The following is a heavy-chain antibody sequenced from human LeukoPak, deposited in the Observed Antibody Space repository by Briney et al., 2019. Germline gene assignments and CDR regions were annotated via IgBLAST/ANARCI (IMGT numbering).Heavy chain of an antibody. CDR2: IASKTDGGTT. CDR1: GSTFTSYW. Sequence: GGSLRLSCAASGSTFTSYWMSWVRQAPGKGLEWVGRIASKTDGGTTDYAAPVKGRFTISRDDSKNTLFLQMNSLKTEDTAVYYCTTGIRGDCGQGTLVTVSS. V-gene: IGHV3-15*04. J-gene: IGHJ4*02. CDR3: TTGIRGD.